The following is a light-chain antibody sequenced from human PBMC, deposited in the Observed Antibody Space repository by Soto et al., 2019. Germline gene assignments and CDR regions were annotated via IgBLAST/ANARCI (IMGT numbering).Light chain of an antibody. Sequence: DIQMKHSPSPLAASVGDIVTISCRASQNIRKYLNWYQQQPGQAPTLLLYGGSSLHSGVPSRFTGAGDGTNFTLASTGLQPGDFATYCCQQTYRSPYTFDQGTKVDMK. CDR1: QNIRKY. CDR2: GGS. J-gene: IGKJ2*01. V-gene: IGKV1-39*01. CDR3: QQTYRSPYT.